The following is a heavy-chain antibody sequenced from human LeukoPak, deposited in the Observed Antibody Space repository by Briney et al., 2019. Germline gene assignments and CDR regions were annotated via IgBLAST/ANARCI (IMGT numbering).Heavy chain of an antibody. V-gene: IGHV3-21*01. CDR3: ARDMGYYDSSGSFDY. CDR1: GFTLSSYS. J-gene: IGHJ4*02. Sequence: GGSLRLSCAASGFTLSSYSMNWVRQAPGKGLEWVSSISSSSSYIYYADSVKGRFTISRDNAKNSLYLQMNSLRAEDTAVYYCARDMGYYDSSGSFDYWGQGTLVTVSS. CDR2: ISSSSSYI. D-gene: IGHD3-22*01.